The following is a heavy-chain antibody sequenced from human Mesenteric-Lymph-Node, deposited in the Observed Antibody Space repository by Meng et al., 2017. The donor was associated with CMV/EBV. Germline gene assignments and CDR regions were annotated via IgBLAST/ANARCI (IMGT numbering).Heavy chain of an antibody. CDR1: GFTFDTYT. D-gene: IGHD3-3*01. Sequence: GESLKISCEGSGFTFDTYTVDWVRQSPGKGLEWVASITGGSSFKFYASSAKGRFTISRDNSKNTLYLHMSGLRAEDTAVYYCARHGLYDFWGDPHYAMDVWGQGTTVTVSS. CDR3: ARHGLYDFWGDPHYAMDV. V-gene: IGHV3-21*04. J-gene: IGHJ6*02. CDR2: ITGGSSFK.